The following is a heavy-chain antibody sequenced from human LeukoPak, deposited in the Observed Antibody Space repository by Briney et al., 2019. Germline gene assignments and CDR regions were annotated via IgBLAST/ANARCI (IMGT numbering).Heavy chain of an antibody. CDR1: GFTFSNYV. V-gene: IGHV3-30-3*02. J-gene: IGHJ4*02. CDR2: ISYDGRNK. Sequence: GGSLRLSCAASGFTFSNYVMYWVRQAPGKGLEWVAVISYDGRNKYYADSVKGRFTISRDNSKNTLYLQMNSLRAEDTAIYYCAKSRGIYDNSGWRTFDYWGQGTLVTVSP. D-gene: IGHD3-22*01. CDR3: AKSRGIYDNSGWRTFDY.